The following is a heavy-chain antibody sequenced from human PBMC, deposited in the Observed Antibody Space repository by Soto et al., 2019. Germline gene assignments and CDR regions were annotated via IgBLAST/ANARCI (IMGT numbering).Heavy chain of an antibody. J-gene: IGHJ4*02. Sequence: GGSLRLSCAASGFTFSNYAMSWVRQAPGKGLEWVSGISGSGDNTYYADSMKGRFTISRDNSKNTLYLQMNSLRAEDTAVYYCAKCPSTVTYYFDYWGQGTLVTVSS. CDR1: GFTFSNYA. D-gene: IGHD4-17*01. CDR2: ISGSGDNT. V-gene: IGHV3-23*01. CDR3: AKCPSTVTYYFDY.